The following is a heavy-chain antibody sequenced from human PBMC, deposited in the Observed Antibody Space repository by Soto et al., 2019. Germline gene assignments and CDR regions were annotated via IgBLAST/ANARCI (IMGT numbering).Heavy chain of an antibody. CDR2: ISGSGGST. CDR1: GFTFSSYA. J-gene: IGHJ4*02. V-gene: IGHV3-23*01. Sequence: GGSLRLSCAASGFTFSSYAMSWVRQAPGKGLEWVSAISGSGGSTYYADSVKGRFTISRDNSKNTLYLQMNSLRAEDTAVYYCARGMTLGDYIWGSYRSYHFDYWGQGTLVTVSS. D-gene: IGHD3-16*02. CDR3: ARGMTLGDYIWGSYRSYHFDY.